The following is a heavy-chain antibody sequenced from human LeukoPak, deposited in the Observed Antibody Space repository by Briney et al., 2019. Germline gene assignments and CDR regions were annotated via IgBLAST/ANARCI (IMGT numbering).Heavy chain of an antibody. CDR2: IYTSGST. J-gene: IGHJ4*02. Sequence: PSETLSLTRTVSGGSISSGSYYWSWIRQPAGKGLEWIGRIYTSGSTNYNPSLKSRVTISVDTSKNQFSLKLSSVTAADTAVYYCARSYCSSTSCYTGGFDYWGQGTLVTVSS. CDR3: ARSYCSSTSCYTGGFDY. CDR1: GGSISSGSYY. V-gene: IGHV4-61*02. D-gene: IGHD2-2*02.